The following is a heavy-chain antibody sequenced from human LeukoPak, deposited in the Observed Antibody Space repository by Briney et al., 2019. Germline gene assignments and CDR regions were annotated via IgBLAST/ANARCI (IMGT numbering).Heavy chain of an antibody. D-gene: IGHD1-26*01. V-gene: IGHV4-30-4*08. CDR2: IYYSGST. Sequence: SETLSLTCTVSGGSISSGDYYWSWIRQPPGKGLEWIGYIYYSGSTYYNPSLKSRVTISVDTSKNQFSLKLSSVTAADTAVYYCARETDGLAYPSGSYFHDAFDIWGQGTMVTVSS. CDR1: GGSISSGDYY. CDR3: ARETDGLAYPSGSYFHDAFDI. J-gene: IGHJ3*02.